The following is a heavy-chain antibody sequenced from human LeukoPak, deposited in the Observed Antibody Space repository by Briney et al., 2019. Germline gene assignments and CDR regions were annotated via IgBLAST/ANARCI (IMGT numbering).Heavy chain of an antibody. D-gene: IGHD2-2*01. CDR2: INHSGST. CDR3: ARDGGGYCSSTSCPRNDY. V-gene: IGHV4-34*01. J-gene: IGHJ4*02. CDR1: GGSFSGYY. Sequence: SETLSLTCAVYGGSFSGYYWSWIRQPPGKGLEWIGEINHSGSTNYNPSLKSRDTISVDTSKNQFSLKLSSVTAADTAVYYCARDGGGYCSSTSCPRNDYWGQGTLVTVSS.